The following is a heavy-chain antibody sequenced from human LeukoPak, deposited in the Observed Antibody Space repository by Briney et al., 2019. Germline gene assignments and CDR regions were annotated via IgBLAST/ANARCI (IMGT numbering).Heavy chain of an antibody. CDR3: ARVTCTNGVCY. CDR1: GFTFSSYE. D-gene: IGHD2-8*01. V-gene: IGHV3-48*03. CDR2: ISSSGSTI. Sequence: GGSLRLSCAAPGFTFSSYEMNWVRQAPGKGLEWGSYISSSGSTIYYADSVKGRFTISRDNAKNSLYLQMNSLRAEDTAVYYCARVTCTNGVCYWGQGTLVTVSS. J-gene: IGHJ4*02.